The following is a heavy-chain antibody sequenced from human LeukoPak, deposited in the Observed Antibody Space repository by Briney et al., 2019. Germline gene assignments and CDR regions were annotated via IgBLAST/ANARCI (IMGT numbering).Heavy chain of an antibody. J-gene: IGHJ4*02. V-gene: IGHV4-30-2*01. D-gene: IGHD6-19*01. Sequence: TSQTLSLTCAVSGGSISSGGYSWSWIRRPPGKGLEWIGYIYHSGSTYYNPSLKSRVTISVDRSKNQFSLKLSSVTAADTAVYYCARAGSGWYGNFDYWGQGTLVTVSS. CDR1: GGSISSGGYS. CDR2: IYHSGST. CDR3: ARAGSGWYGNFDY.